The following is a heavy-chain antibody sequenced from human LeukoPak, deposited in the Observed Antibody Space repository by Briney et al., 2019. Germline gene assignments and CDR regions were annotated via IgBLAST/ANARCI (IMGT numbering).Heavy chain of an antibody. CDR3: ARGGFLGYCSSTSCPYNFDY. CDR1: GGSISSYY. CDR2: IYYNGST. J-gene: IGHJ4*02. Sequence: SETLSLTCTVSGGSISSYYWSWIRQPPGKGLEWIGYIYYNGSTNYNPSLKSRVTISVDTSKNQFSLKLSSVTVADTAVYYCARGGFLGYCSSTSCPYNFDYWGQGTLVTVSS. V-gene: IGHV4-59*01. D-gene: IGHD2-2*01.